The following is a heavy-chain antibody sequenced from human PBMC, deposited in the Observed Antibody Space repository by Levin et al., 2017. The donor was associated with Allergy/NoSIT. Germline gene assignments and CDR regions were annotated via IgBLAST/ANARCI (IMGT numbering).Heavy chain of an antibody. Sequence: PGESLKISCVGSGFMFRKYWMSWVRQAPGKGLEWVAKISQGGSDKYYVDSVKGRFTISRDNAKNSLYLQMDSLTAEDTAIYYCATEDFFRHEYWGQGTLVTVSS. D-gene: IGHD2/OR15-2a*01. CDR1: GFMFRKYW. CDR3: ATEDFFRHEY. V-gene: IGHV3-7*01. CDR2: ISQGGSDK. J-gene: IGHJ4*02.